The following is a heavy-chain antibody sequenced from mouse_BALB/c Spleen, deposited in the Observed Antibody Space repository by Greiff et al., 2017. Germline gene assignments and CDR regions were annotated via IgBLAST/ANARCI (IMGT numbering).Heavy chain of an antibody. CDR1: GYRFTSYW. Sequence: EVQLQQSGTVLARPGASAQMSCKASGYRFTSYWMHWVKQRPGQGLEWIGALYLVNSETSYNQKFKGKAELAAVTSASTAYMELSSLTNEDSAVYYRTRGPNYLGGSVWVAYWGEGTLFTVSA. J-gene: IGHJ3*01. D-gene: IGHD1-1*02. CDR2: LYLVNSET. V-gene: IGHV1-5*01. CDR3: TRGPNYLGGSVWVAY.